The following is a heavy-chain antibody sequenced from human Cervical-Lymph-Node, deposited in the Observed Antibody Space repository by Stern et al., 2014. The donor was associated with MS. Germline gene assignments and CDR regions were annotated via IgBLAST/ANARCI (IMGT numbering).Heavy chain of an antibody. CDR1: GGSIRSGDHS. J-gene: IGHJ3*02. CDR3: ARSLNYYDSSAYI. CDR2: IYYSGST. Sequence: VQLVESGSGLVKPSQTLSLTCAVSGGSIRSGDHSWSWIRQPPGKGLEWIGYIYYSGSTPYNPSLRHRVTISVDRSKNQFSLKLSSVTAADTAVYYCARSLNYYDSSAYIWGQGTMVTVSS. V-gene: IGHV4-30-2*01. D-gene: IGHD3-22*01.